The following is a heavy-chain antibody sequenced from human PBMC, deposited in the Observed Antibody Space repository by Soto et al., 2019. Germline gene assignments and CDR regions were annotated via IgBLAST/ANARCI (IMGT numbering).Heavy chain of an antibody. V-gene: IGHV3-48*02. CDR1: GFTFSSYS. J-gene: IGHJ4*02. CDR3: ARGVRFLQLFNENYFDY. D-gene: IGHD3-3*01. CDR2: ISSSSSTI. Sequence: GGSLRLSCAASGFTFSSYSMNWVRQAPGKWLEWVSYISSSSSTIYYADSVKGRFTISRDNAKNSLYLQMNSLRDEDTAVYYCARGVRFLQLFNENYFDYWGQGTLVTVSS.